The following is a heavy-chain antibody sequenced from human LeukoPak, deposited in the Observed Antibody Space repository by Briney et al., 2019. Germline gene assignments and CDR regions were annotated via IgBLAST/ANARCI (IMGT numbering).Heavy chain of an antibody. V-gene: IGHV4-59*01. Sequence: PSETLSLTCTASGGSISSYFWSWIRQSPGKGLEWIGYIYYSGDTNYNPSLRSRVTISLDTSKNQFSLKLSSVTAADTAVYYCARYYYDRSSLHNGDDTFDIWGQGTMVTVSS. D-gene: IGHD3-22*01. J-gene: IGHJ3*02. CDR1: GGSISSYF. CDR3: ARYYYDRSSLHNGDDTFDI. CDR2: IYYSGDT.